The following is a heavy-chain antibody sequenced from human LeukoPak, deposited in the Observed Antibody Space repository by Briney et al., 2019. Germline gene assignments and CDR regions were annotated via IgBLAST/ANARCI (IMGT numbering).Heavy chain of an antibody. V-gene: IGHV1-2*02. J-gene: IGHJ4*02. CDR1: GYTFTGYY. Sequence: ASVKVSCKASGYTFTGYYMHWVRQAPGQGLEWMGWINPNSGGTNYAQKFQGRVTMTRDTSISTAYMELSRLRSDDTAVYYCARDDSIAAVTTGFDYWGQGTLVTVSS. D-gene: IGHD6-13*01. CDR3: ARDDSIAAVTTGFDY. CDR2: INPNSGGT.